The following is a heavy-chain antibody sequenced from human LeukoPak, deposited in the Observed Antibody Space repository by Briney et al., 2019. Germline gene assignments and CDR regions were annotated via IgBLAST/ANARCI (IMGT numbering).Heavy chain of an antibody. D-gene: IGHD2-15*01. CDR1: GYSFTSFW. CDR2: IYPGDSET. CDR3: AKQRCIGDSCYRGEADWFDP. Sequence: GESLKISCKGSGYSFTSFWISWVRQMPGKGLEWMGIIYPGDSETLYSPSFQGQVTISADKSINTAYLQWSSLKASDSAMYYCAKQRCIGDSCYRGEADWFDPWGQGTLVTVSS. V-gene: IGHV5-51*01. J-gene: IGHJ5*02.